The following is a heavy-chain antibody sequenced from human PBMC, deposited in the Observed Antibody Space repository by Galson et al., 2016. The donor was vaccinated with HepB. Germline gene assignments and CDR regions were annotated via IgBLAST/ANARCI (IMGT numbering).Heavy chain of an antibody. CDR1: GFTFSNYG. CDR2: ISHDGNNK. V-gene: IGHV3-30*03. D-gene: IGHD3-10*01. Sequence: SLRLSCAASGFTFSNYGMHWVRQTPGKGLEWVAVISHDGNNKYYADSVKGRFTISRDNPNDFLYLQMNSLKTSDTGMYYCARGMTEGSDYWGQGTLVSVSS. CDR3: ARGMTEGSDY. J-gene: IGHJ4*02.